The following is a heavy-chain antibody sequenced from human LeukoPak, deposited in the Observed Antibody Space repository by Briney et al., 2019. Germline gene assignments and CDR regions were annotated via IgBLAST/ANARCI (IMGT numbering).Heavy chain of an antibody. Sequence: TSSETLSLTCTVSGGSISSSSYYWGWIRQPPGKGLEWIGSIYYSGSTYYNPSLKSRVTISVDTSKNQFSLKLSSVTAADTAVYYCARDFGGTTFDYWGQGTLVTVSS. CDR3: ARDFGGTTFDY. V-gene: IGHV4-39*07. CDR1: GGSISSSSYY. J-gene: IGHJ4*02. CDR2: IYYSGST. D-gene: IGHD4-17*01.